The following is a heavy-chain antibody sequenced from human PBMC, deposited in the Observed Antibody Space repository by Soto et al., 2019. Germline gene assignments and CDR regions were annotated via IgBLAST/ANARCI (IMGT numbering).Heavy chain of an antibody. J-gene: IGHJ3*02. CDR2: ISGSGGST. D-gene: IGHD3-22*01. Sequence: LRLSCAASGFTFSSYAMSWVRQAPGKGLEWVSAISGSGGSTYYADSVKGRFTISRDNSKNTLYLQMNSLRAEDTAVYYCAKPLIDSSGYYWVSAFDIWGQGTMVTVSS. CDR1: GFTFSSYA. CDR3: AKPLIDSSGYYWVSAFDI. V-gene: IGHV3-23*01.